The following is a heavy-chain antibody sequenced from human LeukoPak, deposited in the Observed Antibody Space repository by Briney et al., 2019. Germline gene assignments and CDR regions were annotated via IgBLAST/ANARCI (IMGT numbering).Heavy chain of an antibody. CDR2: INGGNGDT. J-gene: IGHJ4*02. CDR1: GYTFTTYA. CDR3: ASRSGYSYGYLYY. V-gene: IGHV1-3*01. D-gene: IGHD5-18*01. Sequence: ASVKVSCKASGYTFTTYAMHWLRQAPGQGLEWMGWINGGNGDTKYSQKFQGRVTITRDTSASTAYMELSSLRSEDTAVYYCASRSGYSYGYLYYWGQGTLVTVSS.